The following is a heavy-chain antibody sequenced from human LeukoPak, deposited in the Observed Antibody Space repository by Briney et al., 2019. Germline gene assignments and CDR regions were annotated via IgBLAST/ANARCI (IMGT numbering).Heavy chain of an antibody. Sequence: SETLSLTCTVSGGSISSGSYYWSWIRQPAGKGLEWIGRIYTSGSTNYNPSLKSRVTISVDTSKNQFSLKLSSVTAADTAVYYCAREAGGRPEFDYWGQGTLVTVS. J-gene: IGHJ4*02. D-gene: IGHD1-26*01. CDR2: IYTSGST. V-gene: IGHV4-61*02. CDR3: AREAGGRPEFDY. CDR1: GGSISSGSYY.